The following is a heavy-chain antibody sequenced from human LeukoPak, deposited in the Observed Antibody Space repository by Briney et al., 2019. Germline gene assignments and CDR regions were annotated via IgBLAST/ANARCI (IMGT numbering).Heavy chain of an antibody. CDR2: ITSKSYGGTT. CDR3: PRAPRLRASRSGYYFDY. Sequence: GGSLRLSCTASGFTFGDYAMSWVRQAPGKGLEWVGFITSKSYGGTTEYAASVKGRFTISRDDSKSIAYLQMNSLKTEDTAVYYCPRAPRLRASRSGYYFDYWGQGTLVTVSS. V-gene: IGHV3-49*04. CDR1: GFTFGDYA. J-gene: IGHJ4*02. D-gene: IGHD3-3*01.